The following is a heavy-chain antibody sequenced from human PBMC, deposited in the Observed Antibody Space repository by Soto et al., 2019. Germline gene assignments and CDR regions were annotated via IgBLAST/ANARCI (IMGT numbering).Heavy chain of an antibody. D-gene: IGHD3-22*01. CDR1: GGSLSSSSYY. Sequence: QLQLQESGPGLVKPWESLSLTCTVSGGSLSSSSYYWGWIRQPPGKGLEWIGSIYHSGSTYYNPSLKSRVTISVDTSKNQFSLTLSSVPAADTAVYYCARRQDYYDSSGYYSDAFDIWGQGTMVTVSS. CDR2: IYHSGST. V-gene: IGHV4-39*01. J-gene: IGHJ3*02. CDR3: ARRQDYYDSSGYYSDAFDI.